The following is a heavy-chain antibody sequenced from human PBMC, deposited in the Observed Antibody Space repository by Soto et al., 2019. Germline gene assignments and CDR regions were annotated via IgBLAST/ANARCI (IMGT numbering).Heavy chain of an antibody. CDR2: ISGSGGST. CDR3: AKVTPGRGYDWGASFDY. Sequence: GGSLRLSCAASGFTFSSYAMSWVRQAPGKGLEWVSAISGSGGSTYYADSVKGRFSISRDNSKNTLYLQMNSLRAEDTAVYYCAKVTPGRGYDWGASFDYWGQGTLVTVSS. J-gene: IGHJ4*02. D-gene: IGHD5-12*01. V-gene: IGHV3-23*01. CDR1: GFTFSSYA.